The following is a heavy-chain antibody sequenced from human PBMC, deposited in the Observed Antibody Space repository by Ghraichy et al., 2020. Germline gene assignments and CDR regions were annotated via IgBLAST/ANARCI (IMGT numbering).Heavy chain of an antibody. D-gene: IGHD3-3*01. CDR3: ARGHTILTV. CDR1: GFTFGGSY. V-gene: IGHV3-11*06. Sequence: GGSLRLSCTASGFTFGGSYMTWIRQSPGRGLEWISYISTSGDSTSYADSVRGRFTISRDNAKNSLYLQMISLRAEDTAVYYCARGHTILTVWGQGTTVTVSS. J-gene: IGHJ6*02. CDR2: ISTSGDST.